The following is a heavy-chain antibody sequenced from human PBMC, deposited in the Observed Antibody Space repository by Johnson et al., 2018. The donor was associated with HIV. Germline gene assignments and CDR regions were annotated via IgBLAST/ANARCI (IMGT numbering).Heavy chain of an antibody. D-gene: IGHD6-13*01. CDR2: ISYDGSNK. J-gene: IGHJ3*02. CDR3: ARVGYSSSWYGGYGAFDI. V-gene: IGHV3-30*03. Sequence: QVQLVESGGGVVQPGRSLRLSCAASGFTFSSYGMHWVRQAPGKGLEWVAVISYDGSNKYYADSVKGRFTISRDNSKNTFYLQMNSLRTEDTALYYCARVGYSSSWYGGYGAFDIWGQGTMVTVSS. CDR1: GFTFSSYG.